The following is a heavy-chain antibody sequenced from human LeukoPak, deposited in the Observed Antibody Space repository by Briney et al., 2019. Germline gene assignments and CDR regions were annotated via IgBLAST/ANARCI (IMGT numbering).Heavy chain of an antibody. CDR2: IYWDDDN. D-gene: IGHD5-18*01. V-gene: IGHV2-5*02. CDR3: AHRRYTAGYNWFDP. CDR1: GFSLSTSGVG. J-gene: IGHJ5*02. Sequence: SGPTLVKPTQTLTLTCTFSGFSLSTSGVGVGWIPQPPGKALEWLAVIYWDDDNRYSPSLRNRLTITKDTSKNQVVLKMTNMDPVDTATYYCAHRRYTAGYNWFDPWGQGTLVTVSS.